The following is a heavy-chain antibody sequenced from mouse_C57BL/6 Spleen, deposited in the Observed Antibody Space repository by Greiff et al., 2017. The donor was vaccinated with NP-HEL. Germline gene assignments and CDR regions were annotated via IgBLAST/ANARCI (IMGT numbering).Heavy chain of an antibody. CDR3: ARGDDFAY. J-gene: IGHJ3*01. CDR2: INPNNGGT. V-gene: IGHV1-18*01. CDR1: GYTFTDYN. Sequence: EVQLQQSGPELVKPGASVEIPCKASGYTFTDYNMDWVKQSHGKSLEWIGDINPNNGGTIYNQKFKGKATLTVDKSSSTAYMELRSLTSEDTAVYYCARGDDFAYWGQGTLVTVSA.